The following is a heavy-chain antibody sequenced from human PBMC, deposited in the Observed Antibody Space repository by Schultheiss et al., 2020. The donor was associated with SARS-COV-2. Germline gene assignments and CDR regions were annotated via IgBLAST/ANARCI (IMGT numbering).Heavy chain of an antibody. CDR1: GFTVSSNY. Sequence: GGSLRLSCAASGFTVSSNYMSWVRQAQGKGLEWVSVIYSGGSTYYADSVKGRFTISRDNSKNTLYLQMNSLRAEDTAVYYCAKDIYGDYAHYMDVWGKGTTVTVSS. V-gene: IGHV3-53*01. CDR3: AKDIYGDYAHYMDV. CDR2: IYSGGST. J-gene: IGHJ6*03. D-gene: IGHD4-17*01.